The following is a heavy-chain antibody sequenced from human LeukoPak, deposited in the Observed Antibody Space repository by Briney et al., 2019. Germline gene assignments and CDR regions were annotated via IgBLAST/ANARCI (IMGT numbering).Heavy chain of an antibody. Sequence: SETLSLTCTVSGGSISSGGYSWSWIRQHPGKGLEWIGYIYYSGSTYYNPSLKSRVTISVDTSKNQFSLKLSSVTAADTAVYYCARRSLHSSGWYGAAFDIWGQGTMVTVSS. CDR2: IYYSGST. CDR3: ARRSLHSSGWYGAAFDI. CDR1: GGSISSGGYS. V-gene: IGHV4-31*03. J-gene: IGHJ3*02. D-gene: IGHD6-19*01.